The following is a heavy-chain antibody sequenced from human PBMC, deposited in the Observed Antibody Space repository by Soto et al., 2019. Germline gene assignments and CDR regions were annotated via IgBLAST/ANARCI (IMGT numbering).Heavy chain of an antibody. V-gene: IGHV4-59*08. CDR3: ARLHRIARGCWFDP. J-gene: IGHJ5*02. CDR2: IYYSGST. CDR1: GGSISSYY. Sequence: QVQLQESGPGLVKPSETLSLTCTVSGGSISSYYWSWIRQPPGKGLEWIGYIYYSGSTNYNPSLKSRVTISEDTSKNQFSLKLSSVTAADTAVYYCARLHRIARGCWFDPWGQGTLVTVSS. D-gene: IGHD3-10*01.